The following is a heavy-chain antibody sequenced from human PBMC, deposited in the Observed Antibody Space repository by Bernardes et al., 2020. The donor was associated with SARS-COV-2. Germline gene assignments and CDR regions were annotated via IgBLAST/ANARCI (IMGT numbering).Heavy chain of an antibody. V-gene: IGHV4-39*07. CDR2: IYYSGST. CDR1: GGSISSSSYY. J-gene: IGHJ3*02. Sequence: ETLSLTCTVSGGSISSSSYYWGWIRQPPGKGLEWIGSIYYSGSTYYNPSLKSRVTISVDTSKNQFSLKLSSVTAADTAVYYCARVASAFDIWGQGTMVTVSS. CDR3: ARVASAFDI.